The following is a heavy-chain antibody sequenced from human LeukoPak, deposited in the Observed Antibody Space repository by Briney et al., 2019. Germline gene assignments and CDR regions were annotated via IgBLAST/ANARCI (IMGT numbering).Heavy chain of an antibody. J-gene: IGHJ5*02. CDR3: ARGFGITGTALRP. D-gene: IGHD1-7*01. Sequence: SETLSLTCAVYGGSFSGYYWSWIRQPPGKGLEWIGEINHSGSTNYNPSLKSRVTISVDTSKNQFSLKLGSVTAADTAVYYCARGFGITGTALRPWGQGTLVTVSS. CDR2: INHSGST. CDR1: GGSFSGYY. V-gene: IGHV4-34*01.